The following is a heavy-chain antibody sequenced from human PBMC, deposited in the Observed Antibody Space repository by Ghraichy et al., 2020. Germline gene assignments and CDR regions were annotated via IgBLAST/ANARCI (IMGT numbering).Heavy chain of an antibody. V-gene: IGHV1-8*01. Sequence: MGWMNPNSGNTGYAQKFQGRVTMNRNTSISTAYMELSSLRSEDTAVYYCARDFGRITIFASHPWGQGTLVTVSS. D-gene: IGHD3-3*01. CDR2: MNPNSGNT. J-gene: IGHJ5*02. CDR3: ARDFGRITIFASHP.